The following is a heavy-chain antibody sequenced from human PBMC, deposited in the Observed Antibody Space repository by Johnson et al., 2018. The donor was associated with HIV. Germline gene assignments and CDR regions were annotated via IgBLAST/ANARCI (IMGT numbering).Heavy chain of an antibody. J-gene: IGHJ3*02. Sequence: VQLVESGGGLVQPGRSLRLSCEASGFTFAHYAMHWVRQAPGKGLEWVSFISCGGSNIYYADSVKGRFTISRDNAKNSLYLQMNSLRAEDTALYYCARWSTEGSDAFDIWGQGTMVTVSS. CDR3: ARWSTEGSDAFDI. CDR1: GFTFAHYA. D-gene: IGHD1-26*01. V-gene: IGHV3-48*01. CDR2: ISCGGSNI.